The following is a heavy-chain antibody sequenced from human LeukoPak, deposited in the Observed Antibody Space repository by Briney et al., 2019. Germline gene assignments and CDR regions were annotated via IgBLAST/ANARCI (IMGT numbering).Heavy chain of an antibody. V-gene: IGHV3-23*01. CDR3: ARGSGRRKVRGVIIRGNWFDP. J-gene: IGHJ5*02. D-gene: IGHD3-10*01. CDR2: ISTSGGST. CDR1: GFTFSQYW. Sequence: PGGSLRLSCAASGFTFSQYWMSWVRQAPGKGLEWVSGISTSGGSTSYADSVKGRFTISRDNPRNTLYMQMNSLRDEDTAVYYCARGSGRRKVRGVIIRGNWFDPWGQGTLVTVSS.